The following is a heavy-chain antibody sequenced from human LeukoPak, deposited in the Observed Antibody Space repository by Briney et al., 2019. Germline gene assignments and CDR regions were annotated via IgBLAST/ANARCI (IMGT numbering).Heavy chain of an antibody. CDR1: GFTFSSYA. CDR3: AKDRRSPYYDFWSGFCLFDY. D-gene: IGHD3-3*01. CDR2: ISGSGGST. Sequence: GGSLRLSCAASGFTFSSYAMSWVRQAPGKGLEWVSAISGSGGSTYYADSVKGRFTISRDNSKNTLYLQMNSLRAEDTAVYYCAKDRRSPYYDFWSGFCLFDYWGQGTLVTVSS. V-gene: IGHV3-23*01. J-gene: IGHJ4*02.